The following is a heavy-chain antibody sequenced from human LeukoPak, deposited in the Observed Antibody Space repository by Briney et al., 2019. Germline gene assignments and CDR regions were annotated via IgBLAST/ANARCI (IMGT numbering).Heavy chain of an antibody. CDR1: GFTVSDNY. CDR3: ARVGVGATAY. J-gene: IGHJ4*02. V-gene: IGHV3-30-3*01. D-gene: IGHD1-26*01. Sequence: GGSLTLSCAASGFTVSDNYMSWVRQAPGKGLEWVAVISYDGSNKYYADSVKGRFTISRDNSKNTLYLQMNSLRAEDTAVYYCARVGVGATAYWGQGTLVTVSS. CDR2: ISYDGSNK.